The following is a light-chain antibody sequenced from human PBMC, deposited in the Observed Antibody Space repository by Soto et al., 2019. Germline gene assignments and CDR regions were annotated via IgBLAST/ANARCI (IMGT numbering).Light chain of an antibody. CDR1: SSDVGSYKF. CDR2: EGS. J-gene: IGLJ2*01. CDR3: CSYAGSSTLV. Sequence: QSVLTQPASVSGSPGQSITISCTGTSSDVGSYKFVSWYQQHPGKAPKLMIYEGSKRPSGVSIRFSGSKSGNTASLTISGLQAEDEADYYCCSYAGSSTLVFGGGTKVTVL. V-gene: IGLV2-23*01.